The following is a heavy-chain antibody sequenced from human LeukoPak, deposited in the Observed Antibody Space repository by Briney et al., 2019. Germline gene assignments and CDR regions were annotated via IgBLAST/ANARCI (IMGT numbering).Heavy chain of an antibody. J-gene: IGHJ4*02. CDR2: IYRSGST. CDR1: GGSISSYY. CDR3: AREYGDFDY. V-gene: IGHV4-4*07. D-gene: IGHD4-17*01. Sequence: SETLSLTCTVSGGSISSYYWSWIRQPPGKGLEWIGRIYRSGSTNYNPSLKSRVTMSVDTSKNQFSLKLNSVTAADTAVYYCAREYGDFDYWGQGTLVTVSS.